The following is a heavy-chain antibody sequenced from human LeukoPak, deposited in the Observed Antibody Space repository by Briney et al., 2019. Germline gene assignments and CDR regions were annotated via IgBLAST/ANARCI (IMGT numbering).Heavy chain of an antibody. CDR2: IHDSGST. Sequence: SETLSLTCTVSEYSISSGSYWGWIRQSPGKGLEWIGSIHDSGSTYYNPSLKSRVTISGDTSKKQFSLNLSSVTAADTAVYYCARTPRPNYGDAYYFDYWGQGTLVTVSS. CDR3: ARTPRPNYGDAYYFDY. CDR1: EYSISSGSY. D-gene: IGHD4-17*01. V-gene: IGHV4-38-2*02. J-gene: IGHJ4*02.